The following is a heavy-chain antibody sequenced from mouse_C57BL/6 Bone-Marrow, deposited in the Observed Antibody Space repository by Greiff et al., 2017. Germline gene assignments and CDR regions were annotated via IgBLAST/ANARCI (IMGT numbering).Heavy chain of an antibody. Sequence: EVQLQQSGPVLVKPGASVKMSCKASGYTFTDYYMNWVKQSHGKSLEWIGVINPYNGGTSYNQKFKGKATLTVDKSSSTAYMELNSLTSEDSAVYYCARYYYGSSYDAYWGQGTLVTVAA. D-gene: IGHD1-1*01. J-gene: IGHJ3*01. CDR1: GYTFTDYY. CDR3: ARYYYGSSYDAY. CDR2: INPYNGGT. V-gene: IGHV1-19*01.